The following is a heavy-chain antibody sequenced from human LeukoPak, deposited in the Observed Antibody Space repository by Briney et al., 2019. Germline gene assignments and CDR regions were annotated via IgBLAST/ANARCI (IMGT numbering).Heavy chain of an antibody. CDR1: GFTFSSYS. D-gene: IGHD6-6*01. J-gene: IGHJ6*03. CDR3: ARIHSSSSGYYYYYYMDV. V-gene: IGHV3-48*01. Sequence: GGSLRLSCAASGFTFSSYSMNWVRQAPGKGLEWVSYISSSSSTIYYADSVKGRFTISRDNAKNSLYLQMNSLRAEDTAVYYCARIHSSSSGYYYYYYMDVWGKGTTVTVSS. CDR2: ISSSSSTI.